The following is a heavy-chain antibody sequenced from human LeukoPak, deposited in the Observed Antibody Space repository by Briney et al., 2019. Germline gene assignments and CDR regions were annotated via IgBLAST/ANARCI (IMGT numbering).Heavy chain of an antibody. Sequence: GGSLRLSCAASGITFGSYWMHWVRQAPGKGLVWVSRINSDGSSTSYADSVKGRFTISRDNAKNTLYLQMNSLRAEDTAVYYCASELSTLGYYMDVWGKGTTVTVSS. CDR2: INSDGSST. D-gene: IGHD3-10*01. J-gene: IGHJ6*03. V-gene: IGHV3-74*01. CDR3: ASELSTLGYYMDV. CDR1: GITFGSYW.